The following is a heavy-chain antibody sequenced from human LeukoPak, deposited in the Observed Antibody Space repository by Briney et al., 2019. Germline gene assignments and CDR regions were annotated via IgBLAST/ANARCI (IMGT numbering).Heavy chain of an antibody. CDR2: IYYSGST. V-gene: IGHV4-39*01. CDR3: ARPGWFDP. D-gene: IGHD3-10*01. Sequence: PSETLSLTCTVSGGSISSSSYYWGWIRQPPGKGLEWIGSIYYSGSTYYNPSHKSRVTISVDTSKNQFSLKLSSVTAADTAVYYCARPGWFDPWGQGTLVTVSS. J-gene: IGHJ5*02. CDR1: GGSISSSSYY.